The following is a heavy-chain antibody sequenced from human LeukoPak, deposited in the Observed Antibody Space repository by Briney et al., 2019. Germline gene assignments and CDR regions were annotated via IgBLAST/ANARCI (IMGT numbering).Heavy chain of an antibody. D-gene: IGHD4-17*01. V-gene: IGHV1-8*01. J-gene: IGHJ5*02. CDR3: ARPGGSYGDYEEGWFDP. CDR2: MNTNNGDT. Sequence: GASVTVSCKASVYTFTSYDINWGRQATGQGLEWMGWMNTNNGDTGYAQKFQGRVTMTRNTSISTAYMELSSLRSKDTAVYYCARPGGSYGDYEEGWFDPWGQGTLVTVSS. CDR1: VYTFTSYD.